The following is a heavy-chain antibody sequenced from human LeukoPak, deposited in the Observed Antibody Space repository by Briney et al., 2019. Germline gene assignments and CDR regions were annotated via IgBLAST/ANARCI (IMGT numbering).Heavy chain of an antibody. D-gene: IGHD2-21*02. CDR1: GGSISSGDYY. V-gene: IGHV4-30-4*01. Sequence: PSQTLSLTCTVSGGSISSGDYYWSWIRQPPGKGLEWIGYIYYSGSTYYNPSLKSRVTISVDTSKNQFSLKLSSVTAADTAVYYCAGDLASCGGDCYSTHYWYFDLWGRGTLVTVSS. J-gene: IGHJ2*01. CDR3: AGDLASCGGDCYSTHYWYFDL. CDR2: IYYSGST.